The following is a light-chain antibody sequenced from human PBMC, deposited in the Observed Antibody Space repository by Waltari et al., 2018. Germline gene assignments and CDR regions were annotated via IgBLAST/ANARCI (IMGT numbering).Light chain of an antibody. CDR3: QESHSPPMCA. J-gene: IGKJ2*02. CDR1: QSISRY. Sequence: DIQMTQSPSSLSASVGDRVTIACRASQSISRYLNWYQQKPGKAPNLLIYGASTLQSGVPSRFSGSGSGTDFTLTISSLQPEDFATYYCQESHSPPMCAFGQGTKLEI. CDR2: GAS. V-gene: IGKV1-39*01.